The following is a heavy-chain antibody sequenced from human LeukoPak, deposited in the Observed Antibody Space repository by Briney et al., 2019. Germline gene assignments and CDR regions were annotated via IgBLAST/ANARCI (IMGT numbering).Heavy chain of an antibody. D-gene: IGHD3-22*01. CDR2: ISGSGGSA. CDR1: GFTFSSYS. Sequence: AGGSLRLSCAASGFTFSSYSMNWVRQTPGKGLEWVSAISGSGGSAYYADSVKGRFTISRDNSKNTLFLQMNSLRAEDTAVYYCARDLDYDSSGYTYYFDYWGQGTLVTVSS. V-gene: IGHV3-23*01. CDR3: ARDLDYDSSGYTYYFDY. J-gene: IGHJ4*02.